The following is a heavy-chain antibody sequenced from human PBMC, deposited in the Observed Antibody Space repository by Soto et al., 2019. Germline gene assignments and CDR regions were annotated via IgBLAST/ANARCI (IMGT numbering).Heavy chain of an antibody. Sequence: GGSLRLSCTASGFTFGDYAMSWFRPTPGKGLEWVGFIRSKAYGGTTEYAASVKGRFTISRDDSKSIAYLQMNSLKTEDTAVYYCTQTGYSSSLHGDWFDPWCQGTLVTVS. CDR2: IRSKAYGGTT. CDR3: TQTGYSSSLHGDWFDP. J-gene: IGHJ5*02. CDR1: GFTFGDYA. D-gene: IGHD6-13*01. V-gene: IGHV3-49*03.